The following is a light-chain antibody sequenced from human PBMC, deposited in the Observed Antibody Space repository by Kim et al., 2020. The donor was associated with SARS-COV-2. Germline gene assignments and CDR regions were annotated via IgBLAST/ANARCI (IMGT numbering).Light chain of an antibody. V-gene: IGKV3-20*01. CDR2: GAS. CDR3: QQYGSSPYT. Sequence: LSPGERATLAGRASQSVRSSYLAWYQQKPGQAPRLLINGASSRATGIPDRFSGSGSGTDFSLTISRLEPEDFAVYYCQQYGSSPYTFGQGTKLEI. J-gene: IGKJ2*01. CDR1: QSVRSSY.